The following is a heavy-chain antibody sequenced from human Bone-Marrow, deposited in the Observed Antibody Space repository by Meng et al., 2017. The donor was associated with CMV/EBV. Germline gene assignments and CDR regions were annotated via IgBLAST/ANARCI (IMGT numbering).Heavy chain of an antibody. D-gene: IGHD4-17*01. CDR1: GFTFDDYG. J-gene: IGHJ4*02. V-gene: IGHV3-20*04. CDR3: ARANYGVAVGY. Sequence: GESLKISCAASGFTFDDYGMSWVRQAPGKGLEWVSGINWNGGSTGYADSVKGRFTISRDNAKNSLYLQMNSLRAEDTALYYCARANYGVAVGYWGQRTLVTVSS. CDR2: INWNGGST.